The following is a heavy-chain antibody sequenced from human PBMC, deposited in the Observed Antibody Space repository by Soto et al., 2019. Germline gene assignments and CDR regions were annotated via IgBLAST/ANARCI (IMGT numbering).Heavy chain of an antibody. CDR1: EGTGIGHD. D-gene: IGHD6-25*01. Sequence: LRVWWGVSEGTGIGHDSTRIIQTQGKGLEWVSLIQSGGTTYYADSVKGRFTISRDTSETPLHLQMDSLRVEDTAVYYCARDVVLCDGSRGYGIPLAFRGNRTTVPVS. CDR3: ARDVVLCDGSRGYGIPLAF. V-gene: IGHV3-66*01. J-gene: IGHJ6*03. CDR2: IQSGGTT.